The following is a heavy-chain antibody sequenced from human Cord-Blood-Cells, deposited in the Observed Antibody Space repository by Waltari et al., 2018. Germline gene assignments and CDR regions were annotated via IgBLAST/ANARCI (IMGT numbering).Heavy chain of an antibody. V-gene: IGHV1-2*02. J-gene: IGHJ3*02. CDR1: GYTFTGYY. CDR3: ARTSGVRDAFDI. D-gene: IGHD3-10*01. Sequence: QVQLVQSGAEVKKPGASVKVSCKASGYTFTGYYMHWVRQAPGQGLEWMGWINPNRGGTNYAQKFQGRVTMTRDTSISTAYMERSRLRSDDTAVYYCARTSGVRDAFDIWGQGTMVTVSS. CDR2: INPNRGGT.